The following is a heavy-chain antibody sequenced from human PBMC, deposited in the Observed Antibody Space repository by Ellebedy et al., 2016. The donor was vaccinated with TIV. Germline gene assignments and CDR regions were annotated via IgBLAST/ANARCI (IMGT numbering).Heavy chain of an antibody. CDR3: AREASGYDPLDY. V-gene: IGHV1-58*01. J-gene: IGHJ4*02. CDR2: IVVGSGNT. D-gene: IGHD5-12*01. Sequence: SVKVSCXASGFTFTSSAVQWVRQARGQRLEWIGWIVVGSGNTNYAQKFQERVTITRDMSTSTAYMELSSLRSEDTAVYYCAREASGYDPLDYWGQGTLVTVSS. CDR1: GFTFTSSA.